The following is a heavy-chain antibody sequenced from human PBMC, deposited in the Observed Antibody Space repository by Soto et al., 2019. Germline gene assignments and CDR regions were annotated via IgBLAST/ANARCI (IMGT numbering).Heavy chain of an antibody. D-gene: IGHD2-8*01. CDR3: ARVRCFNGLCHTADYGMDV. J-gene: IGHJ6*02. V-gene: IGHV1-69*13. CDR2: IIPISGTT. CDR1: GDAFRSYG. Sequence: SVKVSCKASGDAFRSYGVNWVRQAPGQGLEWMGGIIPISGTTNYAQKFQGRVAITADESTDTVYMELSRLRSEDTAVYFCARVRCFNGLCHTADYGMDVWGQGTTVTVSS.